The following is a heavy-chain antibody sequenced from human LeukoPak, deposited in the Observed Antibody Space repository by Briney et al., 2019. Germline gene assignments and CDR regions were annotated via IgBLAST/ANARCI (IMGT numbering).Heavy chain of an antibody. CDR3: ARGRVVRGERWFDP. Sequence: ASVRVSCTASGYTFTSYDINWVRQAPGQGLEWMGWMNPNSGNTGYAQKFQGRVTMTRNTSISTAYMELSSLRSEDTAVYYCARGRVVRGERWFDPWGQGTLVTVSS. V-gene: IGHV1-8*01. CDR1: GYTFTSYD. D-gene: IGHD3-10*01. J-gene: IGHJ5*02. CDR2: MNPNSGNT.